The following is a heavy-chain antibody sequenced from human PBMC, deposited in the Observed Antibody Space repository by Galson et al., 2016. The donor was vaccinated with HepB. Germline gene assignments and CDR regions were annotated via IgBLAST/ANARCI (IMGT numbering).Heavy chain of an antibody. CDR2: IRSTTSTI. V-gene: IGHV3-48*02. CDR3: ARDLVRSAFDM. D-gene: IGHD2-8*02. J-gene: IGHJ3*02. Sequence: SLRLSCAASGFTLTDYGINWVRQAPGKGLEWVSYIRSTTSTIYYANSVKGRFTISSDDADNSLYLQMNSLRDEDTAVYYCARDLVRSAFDMWGQGTMVTVSS. CDR1: GFTLTDYG.